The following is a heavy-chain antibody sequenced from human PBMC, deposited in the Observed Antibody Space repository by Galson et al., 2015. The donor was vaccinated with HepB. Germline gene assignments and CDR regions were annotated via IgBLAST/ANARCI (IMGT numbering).Heavy chain of an antibody. CDR2: ISAHNGNT. V-gene: IGHV1-18*01. Sequence: SVKVSCKASGYTFTSYGISWVRQAPGQGLEWMGWISAHNGNTNYAQKLQGRVTMTTDTSTSTVYMELRSLRSDDTAVYYCARDSYYDSSGYYWGQGTLVTVSS. CDR3: ARDSYYDSSGYY. J-gene: IGHJ4*02. CDR1: GYTFTSYG. D-gene: IGHD3-22*01.